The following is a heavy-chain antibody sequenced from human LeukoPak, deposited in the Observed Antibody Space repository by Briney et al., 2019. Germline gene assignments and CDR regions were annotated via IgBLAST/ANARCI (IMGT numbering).Heavy chain of an antibody. J-gene: IGHJ4*02. V-gene: IGHV1-69*04. CDR3: ARPGLHGE. CDR1: GGTFSSYA. D-gene: IGHD3-10*01. Sequence: ASVKVSCKASGGTFSSYAISWVRQAPGQGLEWMGRIIPILGIANYAQKFQGRVTITADKSTSTACMELSSLRSEDTAVYYCARPGLHGEWGQGTLVTVSS. CDR2: IIPILGIA.